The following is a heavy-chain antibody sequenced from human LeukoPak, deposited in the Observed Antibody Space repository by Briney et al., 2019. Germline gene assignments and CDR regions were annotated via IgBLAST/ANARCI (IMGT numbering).Heavy chain of an antibody. Sequence: SEILSLTCTVSGGSISSYYWSWIRQPPGKGLEWIGYIYYSGSTNYNPSLKSRVTISVDTSKNQFSLKLSSVTAADTAVYYCARQVAVAGKRGLFDYWGQGTLVTVSS. V-gene: IGHV4-59*08. CDR2: IYYSGST. CDR3: ARQVAVAGKRGLFDY. J-gene: IGHJ4*02. CDR1: GGSISSYY. D-gene: IGHD6-19*01.